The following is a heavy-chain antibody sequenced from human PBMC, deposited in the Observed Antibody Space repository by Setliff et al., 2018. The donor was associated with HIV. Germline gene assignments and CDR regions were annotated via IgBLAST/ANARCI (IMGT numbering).Heavy chain of an antibody. CDR1: GGSFSGYF. D-gene: IGHD1-26*01. CDR3: ATMGGQGTHFDY. Sequence: SETLSLTCTVYGGSFSGYFWSWIRQPPGKGLEWIGEINHSGSTNYNPSLKSRVTISVDTSKNQFSLKLRSVTAADTAVYYCATMGGQGTHFDYWGQGTLVTVSS. J-gene: IGHJ4*02. V-gene: IGHV4-34*01. CDR2: INHSGST.